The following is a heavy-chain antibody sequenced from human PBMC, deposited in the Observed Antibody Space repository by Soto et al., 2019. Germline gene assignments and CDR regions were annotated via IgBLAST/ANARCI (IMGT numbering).Heavy chain of an antibody. V-gene: IGHV3-53*01. CDR3: ARDRRIVVAGTPLAGHYYGMDV. CDR1: GFTVSSNY. Sequence: PGGSLRLSCAASGFTVSSNYMSWVRQAPGKGLEWVSVIYSGGSTYYADSVKGRFTISRDNSKNTLYLQMNSLRAEDTAVYYCARDRRIVVAGTPLAGHYYGMDVWGKGTTVTVS. CDR2: IYSGGST. J-gene: IGHJ6*04. D-gene: IGHD6-19*01.